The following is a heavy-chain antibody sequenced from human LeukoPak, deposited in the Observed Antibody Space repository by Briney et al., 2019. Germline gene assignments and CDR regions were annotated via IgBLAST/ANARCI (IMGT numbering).Heavy chain of an antibody. CDR1: GFTFSSYG. V-gene: IGHV3-30*18. D-gene: IGHD2-15*01. CDR3: AKKSGASCYDVTDQ. J-gene: IGHJ4*02. CDR2: ISYDGSNK. Sequence: PGGSLRLSCAASGFTFSSYGMHWVRQAPGKGLEWVAVISYDGSNKYYADSVKGRFTISRDNSKNTLYLQMNSLRAEDTAVYYCAKKSGASCYDVTDQWAQGTLVTVSS.